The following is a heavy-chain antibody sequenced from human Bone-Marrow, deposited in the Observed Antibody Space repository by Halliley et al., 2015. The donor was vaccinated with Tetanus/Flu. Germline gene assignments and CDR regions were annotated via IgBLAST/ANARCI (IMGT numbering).Heavy chain of an antibody. D-gene: IGHD2-15*01. CDR1: GFTVSSKY. V-gene: IGHV3-53*01. J-gene: IGHJ4*02. CDR3: ARHLGTRGTRGFDY. CDR2: IYSGGRT. Sequence: QLVQSGGGLIQPGGSLRLSCAASGFTVSSKYMNWVRQAPGKGLEWVSVIYSGGRTYYADSVKGRFTISRDKSKNTLYLQMNSLRAADTAVYYCARHLGTRGTRGFDYWGQGIQVAVSS.